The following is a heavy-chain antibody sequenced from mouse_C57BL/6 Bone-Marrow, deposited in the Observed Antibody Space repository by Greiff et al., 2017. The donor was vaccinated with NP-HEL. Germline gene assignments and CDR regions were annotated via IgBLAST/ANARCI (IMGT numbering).Heavy chain of an antibody. CDR3: ARGDGYYFDD. V-gene: IGHV1-59*01. D-gene: IGHD2-3*01. J-gene: IGHJ2*01. Sequence: QVQLQQPGAELVRPGTSVKLSCKASGYTFTSYWMHWVKQRPGQGLEWIGVIDPSDSYTNYTQKFKGKATLTVDTSSSTAYMQLSSLTSEDSAVYYCARGDGYYFDDWGKGTTLTVSS. CDR2: IDPSDSYT. CDR1: GYTFTSYW.